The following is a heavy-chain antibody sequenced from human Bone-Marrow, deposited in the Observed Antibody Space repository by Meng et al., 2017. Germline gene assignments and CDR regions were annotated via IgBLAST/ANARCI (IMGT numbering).Heavy chain of an antibody. CDR1: GFTFSDYY. CDR3: ARATRDYGSGSYFLLEFRFAYWFDP. Sequence: GESLKISCAASGFTFSDYYMSWIRQAPGKGLEWVSYISSSGSTIYYADSVKGRFTISRDNAKNPLYLQMNSLRAEDTAVYYCARATRDYGSGSYFLLEFRFAYWFDPWGQGTLVTVSS. J-gene: IGHJ5*02. V-gene: IGHV3-11*04. CDR2: ISSSGSTI. D-gene: IGHD3-10*01.